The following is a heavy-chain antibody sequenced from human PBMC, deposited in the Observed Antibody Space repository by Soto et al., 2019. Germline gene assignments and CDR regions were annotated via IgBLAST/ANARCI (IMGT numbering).Heavy chain of an antibody. D-gene: IGHD5-12*01. CDR1: GFTFGYYA. V-gene: IGHV3-49*04. J-gene: IGHJ4*02. CDR3: TRGRDGYNPYYFLY. CDR2: IRNDIYDETT. Sequence: GGSLRLCCTASGFTFGYYAINGVRQVPGKGLEWLGFIRNDIYDETTEYAASVKGRIIISRDDSKSMAYLQMDSLKTEDTGAYYCTRGRDGYNPYYFLYWGQGALVTVS.